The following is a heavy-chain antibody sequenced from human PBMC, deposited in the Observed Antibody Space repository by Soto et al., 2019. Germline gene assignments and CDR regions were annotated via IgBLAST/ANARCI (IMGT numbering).Heavy chain of an antibody. V-gene: IGHV3-30*18. Sequence: QVQLVESGGGVVQPGRSLRLSCAASGFTFSSYGMHWVRQAPGKGLEWVAVISYDGSNKYYADSVKGRFTISRHNSKNALYLQMNILRAEDTAVYYCAKDGIGYCSSTSCYGKEGFDYWGQGTLVTVSS. CDR2: ISYDGSNK. CDR1: GFTFSSYG. D-gene: IGHD2-2*01. J-gene: IGHJ4*02. CDR3: AKDGIGYCSSTSCYGKEGFDY.